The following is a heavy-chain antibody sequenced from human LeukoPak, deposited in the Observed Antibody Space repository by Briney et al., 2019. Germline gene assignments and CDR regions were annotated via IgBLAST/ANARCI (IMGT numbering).Heavy chain of an antibody. V-gene: IGHV3-74*01. J-gene: IGHJ6*03. D-gene: IGHD2-21*02. CDR2: INGDGTSA. CDR3: VRVAYCGGDCYSLDYYYMDV. Sequence: GGSLRLSCQASGFTFYMYAMSWVRQTPGKGLLWVSRINGDGTSATYAGSVKGRFTISRDNAKNTLYLQMNSLRAEDTAVYYCVRVAYCGGDCYSLDYYYMDVWGKGTTVTVSS. CDR1: GFTFYMYA.